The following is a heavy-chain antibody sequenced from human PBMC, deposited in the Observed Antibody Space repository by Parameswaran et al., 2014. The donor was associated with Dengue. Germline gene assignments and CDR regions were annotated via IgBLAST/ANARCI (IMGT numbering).Heavy chain of an antibody. Sequence: WIRQPPGKGLEWIGYIYHSGSTYYNPSLKSRVTISVDRSKNQFSLKLSSVTAADTAVYYCARDVPASGMDVWGQGTTVTVSS. J-gene: IGHJ6*02. D-gene: IGHD2-2*01. CDR2: IYHSGST. V-gene: IGHV4-30-2*01. CDR3: ARDVPASGMDV.